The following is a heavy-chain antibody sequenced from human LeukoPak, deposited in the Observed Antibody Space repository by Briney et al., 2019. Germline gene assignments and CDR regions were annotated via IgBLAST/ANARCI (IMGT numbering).Heavy chain of an antibody. CDR3: ARGPVGGWFDP. CDR1: GYTFTGYY. J-gene: IGHJ5*02. Sequence: ASVKVSCKASGYTFTGYYMHLVRQAPGQGLEWMGWINPNSGGTNYAQKFKGRVTMTRDTSISTASMELSRLRSGDTAVYYCARGPVGGWFDPWGQGTLVTVSS. CDR2: INPNSGGT. V-gene: IGHV1-2*02.